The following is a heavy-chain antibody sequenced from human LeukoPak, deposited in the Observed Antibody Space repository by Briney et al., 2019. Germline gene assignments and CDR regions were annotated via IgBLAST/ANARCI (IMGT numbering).Heavy chain of an antibody. Sequence: GGSLRLSCAASGFTFSSYEMNWVRRAPGKGLEWVSYISSSGSTIYYADSVKGRFTTSRDNAKNSLYLQMNSLRADDTAVYYCARKPITGTTLGPFDMWGQGTMVTVSS. CDR3: ARKPITGTTLGPFDM. J-gene: IGHJ3*02. CDR1: GFTFSSYE. V-gene: IGHV3-48*03. D-gene: IGHD1-7*01. CDR2: ISSSGSTI.